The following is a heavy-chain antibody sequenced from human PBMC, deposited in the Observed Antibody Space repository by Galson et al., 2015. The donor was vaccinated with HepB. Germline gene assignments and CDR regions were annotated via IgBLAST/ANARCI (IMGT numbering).Heavy chain of an antibody. J-gene: IGHJ6*03. CDR3: ARARCSSTSCYAYYYYYYMDV. D-gene: IGHD2-2*01. Sequence: SLRLSCAASGFTFSDYYMSWIRQAPGKGLEWVSYISSSGSTIYYADSVKGRFTISRDNAKNSLYLQMNSLRAEDTAVYYCARARCSSTSCYAYYYYYYMDVWGKGTTVTVSS. V-gene: IGHV3-11*01. CDR1: GFTFSDYY. CDR2: ISSSGSTI.